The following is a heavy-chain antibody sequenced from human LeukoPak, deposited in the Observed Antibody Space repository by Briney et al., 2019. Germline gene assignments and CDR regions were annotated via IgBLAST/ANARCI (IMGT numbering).Heavy chain of an antibody. CDR3: AKEAVTTVNGYFQH. V-gene: IGHV3-30*02. CDR1: GFTFSSYG. Sequence: GGSLRLSCAASGFTFSSYGMHWVRQAPGKGLEWVAFIRYDGSNKYYADSVKGRFTISRDNSKNTLYLQMNSLRAEDTAVYYCAKEAVTTVNGYFQHWGQGTLVTVSS. D-gene: IGHD4-17*01. CDR2: IRYDGSNK. J-gene: IGHJ1*01.